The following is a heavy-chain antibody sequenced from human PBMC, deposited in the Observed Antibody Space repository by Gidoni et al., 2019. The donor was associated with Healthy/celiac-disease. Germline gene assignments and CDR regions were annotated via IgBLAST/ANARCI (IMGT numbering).Heavy chain of an antibody. Sequence: EVQLVESGGGLVQPGGSLRLSCAASAFTLSSYEMNWVRQAPGKGLEWVSYISSSGSTIYYADSVKGRFTISRDNAKNSLYLQMNSLRAEDTAVYYCAREGNYGYDYWGQGTLVTVSS. J-gene: IGHJ4*02. CDR2: ISSSGSTI. D-gene: IGHD1-7*01. V-gene: IGHV3-48*03. CDR3: AREGNYGYDY. CDR1: AFTLSSYE.